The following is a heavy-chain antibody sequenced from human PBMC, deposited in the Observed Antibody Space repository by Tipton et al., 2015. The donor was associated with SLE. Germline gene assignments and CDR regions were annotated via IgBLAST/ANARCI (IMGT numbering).Heavy chain of an antibody. CDR3: ARSDYYDSSGTDAFDI. CDR1: GYSISSGYY. CDR2: IYHSGST. Sequence: TLSLTCAVSGYSISSGYYWGWIRQPPGKGLEWIGSIYHSGSTYYNPSLKSRVTISVDTSKNQFSLKLSSVTAADTAVYYCARSDYYDSSGTDAFDIWGQGTMVTVSS. J-gene: IGHJ3*02. V-gene: IGHV4-38-2*01. D-gene: IGHD3-22*01.